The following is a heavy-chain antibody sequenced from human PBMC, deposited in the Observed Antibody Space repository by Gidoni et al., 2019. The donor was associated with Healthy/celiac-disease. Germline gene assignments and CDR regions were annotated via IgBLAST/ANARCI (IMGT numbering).Heavy chain of an antibody. Sequence: QVQLVQSGAEVKKPGSSVKVSCKASGGTFSSYAISWVRQAPGQGLEWMGRIIPILGIANYAQKFQGRVTITADKSTSTAYMELSSLRSEDTAVYYCARSPPVQLLGRDYFDYWGQGTLVTVSS. CDR2: IIPILGIA. CDR3: ARSPPVQLLGRDYFDY. V-gene: IGHV1-69*09. CDR1: GGTFSSYA. D-gene: IGHD2-2*01. J-gene: IGHJ4*02.